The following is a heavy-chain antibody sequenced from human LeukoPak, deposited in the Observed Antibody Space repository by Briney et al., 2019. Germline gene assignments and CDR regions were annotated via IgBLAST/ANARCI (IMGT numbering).Heavy chain of an antibody. Sequence: SQTLSLTCTVSGGSIKSGSYDWSWIRQPAGKGLEWIGRIYTSGSTNYNPSLKSRITISVDTSNNQFSLKLNSVTAADTAMYYCARTKIAVRPPVEIFDVWGRGTMVIVSS. J-gene: IGHJ3*01. D-gene: IGHD6-6*01. CDR2: IYTSGST. V-gene: IGHV4-61*02. CDR3: ARTKIAVRPPVEIFDV. CDR1: GGSIKSGSYD.